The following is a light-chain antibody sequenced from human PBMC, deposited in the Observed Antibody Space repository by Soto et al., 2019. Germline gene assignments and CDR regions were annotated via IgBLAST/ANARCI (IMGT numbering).Light chain of an antibody. CDR3: QQYGSSLIT. CDR2: GAS. V-gene: IGKV3-20*01. J-gene: IGKJ5*01. CDR1: QSVSSSY. Sequence: EIVLTQSPVTLSFSPGERATLSCRASQSVSSSYLAWYQQKPGQAPRLLIYGASSRATGIPDRFSGSGSGTDFTLTISRLEPEDFAVYYCQQYGSSLITFGQGTRLEIK.